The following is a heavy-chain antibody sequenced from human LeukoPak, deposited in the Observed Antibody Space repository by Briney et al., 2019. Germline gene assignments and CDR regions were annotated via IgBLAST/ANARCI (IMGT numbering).Heavy chain of an antibody. CDR1: GYSFTSYW. CDR3: AKGGYSYGSDAFDI. Sequence: ESLKISCNGSGYSFTSYWISWVRQMPGQGLEWMGIIYPGNSDTRYSPSFQGEVTISADKSISTAYLQWSSLKASDTAMYYCAKGGYSYGSDAFDIWGQGTMVTVSS. J-gene: IGHJ3*02. V-gene: IGHV5-51*01. CDR2: IYPGNSDT. D-gene: IGHD5-18*01.